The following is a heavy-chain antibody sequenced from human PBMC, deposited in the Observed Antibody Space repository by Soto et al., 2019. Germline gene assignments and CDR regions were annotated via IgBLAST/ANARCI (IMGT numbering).Heavy chain of an antibody. CDR3: AKVSTTAAAGTLEYYYYYGMDV. D-gene: IGHD6-13*01. CDR2: ISGSGGST. V-gene: IGHV3-23*01. CDR1: GFTFSSYA. Sequence: GGSLRLSCAASGFTFSSYAMSWVRQAPGKGLEWVSAISGSGGSTYYADSVKGRFTISRDNSKNTLYLQMNSLRAEDTAVYYCAKVSTTAAAGTLEYYYYYGMDVWGQGTTVTVSS. J-gene: IGHJ6*02.